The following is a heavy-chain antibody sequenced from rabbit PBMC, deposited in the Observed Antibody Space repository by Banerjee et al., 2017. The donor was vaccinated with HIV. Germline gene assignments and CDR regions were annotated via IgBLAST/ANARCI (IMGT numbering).Heavy chain of an antibody. CDR1: GFSFSSGYW. CDR2: IYAGSSGRT. V-gene: IGHV1S45*01. D-gene: IGHD2-1*01. Sequence: QEQLEESGGDLVKPEGSLTLTCTASGFSFSSGYWICWVRQAPGKGLEWIACIYAGSSGRTYYASWAKGRFTISSDNAQNTVDLQMNSLTAADTATYFCARYVNGGDGYNLWGQGTLVTVS. J-gene: IGHJ4*01. CDR3: ARYVNGGDGYNL.